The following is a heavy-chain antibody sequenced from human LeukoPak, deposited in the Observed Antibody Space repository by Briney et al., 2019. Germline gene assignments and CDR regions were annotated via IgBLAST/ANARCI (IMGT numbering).Heavy chain of an antibody. D-gene: IGHD5-18*01. CDR3: ARDMHSFGYYFDY. J-gene: IGHJ4*02. CDR1: GGSISGYY. Sequence: SETLSLTCTVSGGSISGYYWSWIRQPAGKGLEWIGLIYSSGSTNYNPSLESRVTMSVDTSKHQFSLKLTSVTAADTAVYHCARDMHSFGYYFDYWGQGILVTVSS. CDR2: IYSSGST. V-gene: IGHV4-4*07.